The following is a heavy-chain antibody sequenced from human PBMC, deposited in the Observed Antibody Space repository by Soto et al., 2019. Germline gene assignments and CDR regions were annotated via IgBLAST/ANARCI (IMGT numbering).Heavy chain of an antibody. CDR2: SIPIFGTA. CDR1: GGTFSSYA. J-gene: IGHJ6*02. Sequence: QVQLVQSGAEVKKPGSSVKVSCKASGGTFSSYAISWVRQAPGQGLEWMGGSIPIFGTANYAQKFQGRVTIHADESTSTAYMELSSLRSEDTAVYYCARGHGSYFRYGMDVWGQGTTVTVSS. V-gene: IGHV1-69*12. D-gene: IGHD1-26*01. CDR3: ARGHGSYFRYGMDV.